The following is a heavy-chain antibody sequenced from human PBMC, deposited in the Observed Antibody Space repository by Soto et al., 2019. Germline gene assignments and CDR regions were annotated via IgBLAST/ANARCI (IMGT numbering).Heavy chain of an antibody. V-gene: IGHV4-39*01. D-gene: IGHD3-10*01. CDR2: IYYIGAT. Sequence: QLRLLESGPGLVKPSETLSLTCSVSDDSVSNINYYWGWIRQPPGKGLEWIASIYYIGATYYNPSLKSRITISVDTSKNQFSLKLSSVTAADTAVYYCARWRYDSANYFDYWGQGALVTVSS. J-gene: IGHJ4*02. CDR1: DDSVSNINYY. CDR3: ARWRYDSANYFDY.